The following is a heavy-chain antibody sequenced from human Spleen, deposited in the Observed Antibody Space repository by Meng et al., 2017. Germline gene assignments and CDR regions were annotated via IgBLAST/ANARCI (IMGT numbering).Heavy chain of an antibody. D-gene: IGHD5-12*01. V-gene: IGHV3-73*01. CDR1: GFTFSGSA. J-gene: IGHJ4*02. CDR3: TQPVASGY. Sequence: GESLKISCAASGFTFSGSAMHWVRQASGKGLEWVGHIRSKPNSYATAYAASVKGRFTFSRDDSTNTASLQMDSRRTEDTDVYYCTQPVASGYWGQGTLVTVSS. CDR2: IRSKPNSYAT.